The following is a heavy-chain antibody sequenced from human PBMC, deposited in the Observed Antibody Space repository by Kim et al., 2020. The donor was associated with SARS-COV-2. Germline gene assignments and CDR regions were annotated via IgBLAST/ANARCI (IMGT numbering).Heavy chain of an antibody. CDR1: GFTFDDYA. V-gene: IGHV3-9*01. Sequence: GGSLRLSCAASGFTFDDYAMHWVRQAPGKGLEWVSGISWNSGSIGYADSVKGRFTISRDNAKNSLYLQMNSLRVEDTAVYYCAKVWGSGFWAGPFDYWGQGTLVTVSS. J-gene: IGHJ4*02. D-gene: IGHD3-3*01. CDR2: ISWNSGSI. CDR3: AKVWGSGFWAGPFDY.